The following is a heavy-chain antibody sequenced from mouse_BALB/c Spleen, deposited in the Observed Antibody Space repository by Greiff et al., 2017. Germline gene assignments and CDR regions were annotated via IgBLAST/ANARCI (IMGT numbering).Heavy chain of an antibody. J-gene: IGHJ2*01. CDR1: GFTFSSFG. CDR3: ARSGMISYFDY. D-gene: IGHD2-4*01. Sequence: EVQLVESGGGLVQPGGSRKLSCAASGFTFSSFGMHWVRQAPGKGLEWVAYISSGSSTIYYADTVTGRFTISRDNPKNTLFLQMTSLRSEDTAMYYCARSGMISYFDYWGQGTTRTVSS. V-gene: IGHV5-17*02. CDR2: ISSGSSTI.